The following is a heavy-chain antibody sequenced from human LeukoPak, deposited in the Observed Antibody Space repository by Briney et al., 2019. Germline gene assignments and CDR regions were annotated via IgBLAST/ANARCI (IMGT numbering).Heavy chain of an antibody. CDR3: ARRGSGYGYDY. CDR1: GYTFTDYY. V-gene: IGHV1-2*02. D-gene: IGHD5-18*01. J-gene: IGHJ4*02. CDR2: INPNNDDT. Sequence: ASVKVSCKASGYTFTDYYMHWVRQAPGQGLEWMGWINPNNDDTNYAQKFQGRVTMTRDTSISTAYMELSRLTSDDTAVYYRARRGSGYGYDYWGQGTLVTVSS.